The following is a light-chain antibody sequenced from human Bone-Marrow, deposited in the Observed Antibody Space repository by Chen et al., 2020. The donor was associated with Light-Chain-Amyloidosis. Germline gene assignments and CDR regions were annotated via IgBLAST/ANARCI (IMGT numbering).Light chain of an antibody. CDR1: ALPTKY. Sequence: SYELTQPPSVSVSPGQTARITRSGDALPTKYAYWYQQNPGQAPVLVIHRDTERPSGFSERFSGSSSGTTATLTISGVQAEDEADYHCQSADSSGTYEVIFGGGTKLTVL. J-gene: IGLJ2*01. CDR3: QSADSSGTYEVI. CDR2: RDT. V-gene: IGLV3-25*03.